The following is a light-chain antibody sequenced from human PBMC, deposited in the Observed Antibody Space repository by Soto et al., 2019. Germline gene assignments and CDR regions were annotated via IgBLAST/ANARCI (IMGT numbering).Light chain of an antibody. CDR2: AAS. V-gene: IGKV1-27*01. CDR1: QGISTY. Sequence: DIQMPQSPSSLSASVGDRVTITCRASQGISTYLAWYKQKPGKVPKLLIYAASTLQSGVPSRFSGSGSGTDFTLTISSLQPEDVATYYCQKYNSAPLTFGGGTKVEIK. CDR3: QKYNSAPLT. J-gene: IGKJ4*01.